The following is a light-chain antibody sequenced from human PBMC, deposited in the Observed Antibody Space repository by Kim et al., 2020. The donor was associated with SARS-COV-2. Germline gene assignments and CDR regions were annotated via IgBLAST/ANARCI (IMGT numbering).Light chain of an antibody. CDR2: GKN. J-gene: IGLJ7*01. CDR1: SLRSYY. Sequence: GQTVRIKCQGDSLRSYYASWYQQKPGQAPVRVIYGKNNRPAGIPDRFSGSSSGNTASLTITGAQAEDEADYYCNSRDSSGNHAVFGGGTQLTVL. V-gene: IGLV3-19*01. CDR3: NSRDSSGNHAV.